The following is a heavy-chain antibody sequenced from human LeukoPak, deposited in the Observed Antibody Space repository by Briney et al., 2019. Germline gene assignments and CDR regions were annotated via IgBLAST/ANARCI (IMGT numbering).Heavy chain of an antibody. CDR1: GGTFSSYA. V-gene: IGHV1-69*05. CDR3: ARVSMIVNTRYYYYYMDA. Sequence: GASVKVSCKASGGTFSSYAISWVRQAPGQGLEWMGRIIPIFGTANYAQKFQGRVTITTDESTSTAYMELSSLRSEDTAVYYCARVSMIVNTRYYYYYMDAWGKGTTVTVSS. D-gene: IGHD3-22*01. J-gene: IGHJ6*03. CDR2: IIPIFGTA.